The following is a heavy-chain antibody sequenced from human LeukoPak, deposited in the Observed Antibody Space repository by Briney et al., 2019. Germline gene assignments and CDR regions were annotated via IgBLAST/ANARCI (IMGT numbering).Heavy chain of an antibody. J-gene: IGHJ3*02. CDR3: ASGTGYCSGGSCYSNLGAFDI. CDR1: GGSFSGYY. V-gene: IGHV4-34*01. CDR2: INHSGST. D-gene: IGHD2-15*01. Sequence: SETLSLTCAVYGGSFSGYYWSWIRQPPGKGLEWIGEINHSGSTNYNPSLKSRVTISVDTSKNQFSLKLSSVTAADTAVYYCASGTGYCSGGSCYSNLGAFDIWGQGTMVTVSS.